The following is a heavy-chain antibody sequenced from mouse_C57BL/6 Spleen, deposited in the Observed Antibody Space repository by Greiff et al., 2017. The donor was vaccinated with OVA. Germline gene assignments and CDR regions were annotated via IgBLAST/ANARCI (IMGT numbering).Heavy chain of an antibody. Sequence: DVQLVESGGDLVKPGGSLKLSCAASGFTFSSYGMSWVRQTPDKRLEWVATISSGGSYTYYPDSVKGRFTISRDNAKNTLYLQMSSLKSEDTAMYYCARPNYYGSTFDYWGQGTTLTVSS. CDR3: ARPNYYGSTFDY. V-gene: IGHV5-6*01. CDR1: GFTFSSYG. D-gene: IGHD1-1*01. CDR2: ISSGGSYT. J-gene: IGHJ2*01.